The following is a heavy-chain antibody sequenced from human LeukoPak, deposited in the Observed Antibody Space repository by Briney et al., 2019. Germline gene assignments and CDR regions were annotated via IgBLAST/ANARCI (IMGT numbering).Heavy chain of an antibody. Sequence: SETLSLTCTVSGGSISSSGYYWGWIRQPPGKGLEWIESIYYSGSTYYNPSLKSRVTISVDTSKNQLSLKLSSLTAADTAVYYCARHEYSGSYYWLSWFDPWGQGTLVTVSS. V-gene: IGHV4-39*01. CDR1: GGSISSSGYY. CDR2: IYYSGST. CDR3: ARHEYSGSYYWLSWFDP. J-gene: IGHJ5*02. D-gene: IGHD1-26*01.